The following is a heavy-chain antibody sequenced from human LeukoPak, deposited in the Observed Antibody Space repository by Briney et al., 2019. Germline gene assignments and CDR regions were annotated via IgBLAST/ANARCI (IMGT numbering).Heavy chain of an antibody. V-gene: IGHV4-30-2*01. CDR2: IYHSGST. CDR1: GGSISSGAYS. D-gene: IGHD1-1*01. Sequence: SETLSLTCAVSGGSISSGAYSWSWIRQPPGKGLEWIGYIYHSGSTYRNPSLKSRVTISVDRSKNQFSLKLNSVTAADTAVYYCAREGLEQVFDNWGQGTLVTVSS. J-gene: IGHJ4*02. CDR3: AREGLEQVFDN.